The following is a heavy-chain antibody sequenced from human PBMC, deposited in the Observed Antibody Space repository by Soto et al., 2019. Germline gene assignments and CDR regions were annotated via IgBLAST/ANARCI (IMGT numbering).Heavy chain of an antibody. CDR1: DSSIYSSC. Sequence: SETPCQTCTVADSSIYSSCWSWIRQPPGKGLGWIGYIFHGASTKYNPSLGGRVTMSIDTSKSQFSLSLTSETAADTAVYYFARVFVGISTPYSVSWGQRIRVTVS. J-gene: IGHJ4*02. D-gene: IGHD2-21*01. V-gene: IGHV4-59*01. CDR2: IFHGAST. CDR3: ARVFVGISTPYSVS.